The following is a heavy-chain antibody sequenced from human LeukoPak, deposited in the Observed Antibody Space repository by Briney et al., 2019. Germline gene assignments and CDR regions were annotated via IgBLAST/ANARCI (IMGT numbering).Heavy chain of an antibody. CDR2: IYTSGST. D-gene: IGHD2-15*01. CDR3: ARGGNCGGGSCYSDRGWFDP. CDR1: GGSISSGSYY. V-gene: IGHV4-61*02. Sequence: SETLSLTCTVSGGSISSGSYYWSWIRQPAGKGLEWIGRIYTSGSTNYNPSLKSRVTISVDTSKTQFSLKLSSVTAADTAVYYCARGGNCGGGSCYSDRGWFDPWGQGTLVTVSS. J-gene: IGHJ5*02.